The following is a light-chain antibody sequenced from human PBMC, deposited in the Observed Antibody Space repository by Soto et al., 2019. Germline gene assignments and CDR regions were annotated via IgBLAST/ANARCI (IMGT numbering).Light chain of an antibody. V-gene: IGLV3-1*01. CDR3: QAWDSSTYV. CDR2: QDS. CDR1: KLGDKY. J-gene: IGLJ1*01. Sequence: SYELTQPPSVSVSPGQTASITCSGDKLGDKYACWYQQKAGQSPVLVIYQDSKRPSGIPERFSGSNSGNTATLTISGTQAMDEADYYCQAWDSSTYVFGNGTKVTVL.